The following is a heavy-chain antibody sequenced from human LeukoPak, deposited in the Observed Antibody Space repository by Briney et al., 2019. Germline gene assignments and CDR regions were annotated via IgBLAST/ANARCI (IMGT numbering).Heavy chain of an antibody. CDR3: ARDGTQGSKFRYMEV. CDR2: FYAGDST. Sequence: GGSLRLSCAASGFTVSSNYMSWVRQAPGKGLEWVSVFYAGDSTYYADSVKGRFTISRDNSKNTLFLQMNSLRVEDTAVYYCARDGTQGSKFRYMEVWGKGTTVTISS. J-gene: IGHJ6*03. V-gene: IGHV3-53*01. CDR1: GFTVSSNY. D-gene: IGHD1-26*01.